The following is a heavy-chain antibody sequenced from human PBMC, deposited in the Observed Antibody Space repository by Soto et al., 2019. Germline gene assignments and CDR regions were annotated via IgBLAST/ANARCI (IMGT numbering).Heavy chain of an antibody. J-gene: IGHJ4*02. CDR2: IYYSGST. V-gene: IGHV4-59*08. Sequence: SETLSLTCTVSGGSISSYYWSWIRQPPGKGLEWIGYIYYSGSTNYNPSLKSRVTISVDTSKNQFSLKLSSVTAADTAVYYCARFGSGGNFDYWGQGTLVTVSS. CDR1: GGSISSYY. CDR3: ARFGSGGNFDY. D-gene: IGHD3-10*01.